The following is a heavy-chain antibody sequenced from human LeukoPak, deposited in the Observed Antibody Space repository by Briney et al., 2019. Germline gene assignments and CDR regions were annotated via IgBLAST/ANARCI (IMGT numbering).Heavy chain of an antibody. CDR2: ISGSGGST. V-gene: IGHV3-23*01. D-gene: IGHD6-19*01. CDR3: AKGLYGSGWFRGDFDY. CDR1: GFTFSSYA. Sequence: PGASLRLSCAASGFTFSSYAMSWVRQAPGKGLEWVSAISGSGGSTYYADSVKGRFTISRDNSKNTLYLQMNSLRAEDTAVYYCAKGLYGSGWFRGDFDYWGQGTLVTVSS. J-gene: IGHJ4*02.